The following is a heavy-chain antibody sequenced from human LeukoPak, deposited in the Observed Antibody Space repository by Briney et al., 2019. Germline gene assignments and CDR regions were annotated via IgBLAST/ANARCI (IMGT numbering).Heavy chain of an antibody. CDR1: GYTFASYG. CDR2: ISAYNGNT. V-gene: IGHV1-18*01. J-gene: IGHJ6*03. Sequence: GSVKVSCKASGYTFASYGISWVRQAPGQGLEWMGWISAYNGNTNYAQKLQGRVTMTTDTSTSTAYMELRSLRSDDTAVYYCALNSGSYGYYYYYYMDVWGKGTTVTISS. CDR3: ALNSGSYGYYYYYYMDV. D-gene: IGHD3-10*01.